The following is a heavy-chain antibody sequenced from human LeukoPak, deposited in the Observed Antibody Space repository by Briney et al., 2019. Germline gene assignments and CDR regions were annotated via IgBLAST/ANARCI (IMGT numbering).Heavy chain of an antibody. D-gene: IGHD3-22*01. V-gene: IGHV3-30-3*01. CDR1: GLTFSSYP. CDR2: ISYDGSEK. Sequence: GGSLRLSCAASGLTFSSYPMHWVRQAPGKGLEWVAVISYDGSEKHYADPVKGRFTISRDNSKNTLYLQISSLRAEGTAMYYCAREGNSGYYPYWGQGILVTVSS. CDR3: AREGNSGYYPY. J-gene: IGHJ4*02.